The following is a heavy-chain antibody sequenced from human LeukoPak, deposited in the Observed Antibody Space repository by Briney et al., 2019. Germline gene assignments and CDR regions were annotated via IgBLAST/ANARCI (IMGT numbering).Heavy chain of an antibody. CDR1: GGSVNSDRYY. CDR3: ARDSFSGYGRNFDH. J-gene: IGHJ4*02. Sequence: SETLSLTCTVSGGSVNSDRYYWSWLRQPPGKGLEWIGYIYYSGSTNYNPSLKSRVTISVDTSRNQFSLKLSSVTAADTAEYYCARDSFSGYGRNFDHWGQGTLVTVSS. D-gene: IGHD5-12*01. V-gene: IGHV4-61*01. CDR2: IYYSGST.